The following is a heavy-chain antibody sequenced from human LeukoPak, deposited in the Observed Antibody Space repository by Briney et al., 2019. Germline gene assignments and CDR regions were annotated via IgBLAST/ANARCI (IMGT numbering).Heavy chain of an antibody. Sequence: GGSLRLSCAASGFTFSSYSMNWVRQAPGKGMKWVSYISSSSSTIYYADSVKGRFTISRDNAKNSLYLQMNSLRAEDTAVYYCARDDIVVVPAAPYYMDVWGKGTTVTVSS. J-gene: IGHJ6*03. D-gene: IGHD2-2*01. CDR3: ARDDIVVVPAAPYYMDV. CDR1: GFTFSSYS. CDR2: ISSSSSTI. V-gene: IGHV3-48*01.